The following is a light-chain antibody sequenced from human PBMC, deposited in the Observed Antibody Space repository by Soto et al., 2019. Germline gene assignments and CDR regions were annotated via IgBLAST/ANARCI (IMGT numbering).Light chain of an antibody. CDR2: AAS. CDR1: QGISSY. CDR3: QQYSSYPQT. Sequence: AIRMTQSPSSFSASTGDRVTITCRASQGISSYLAWYQQKPGKAPKLLIYAASTLQGGVPSRFSGSESGTDFTLTISCLQAEDFVTYYCQQYSSYPQTFGQGEKVEIK. J-gene: IGKJ1*01. V-gene: IGKV1-8*01.